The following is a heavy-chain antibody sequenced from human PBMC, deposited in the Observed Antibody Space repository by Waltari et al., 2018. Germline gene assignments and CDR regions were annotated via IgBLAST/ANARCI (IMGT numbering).Heavy chain of an antibody. CDR2: RKPSSGGT. CDR1: GYTFTDYF. Sequence: QVHLVQSGAEVRKPGASVKVSCKASGYTFTDYFIQWIRQAPGQGLEWMGGRKPSSGGTNFAQKFKGRVTMTRDTSSTTAYLELSRLTSDDTAVYYCTRAQYYRLYHGFDYWGQGTLVTVSS. J-gene: IGHJ4*02. CDR3: TRAQYYRLYHGFDY. D-gene: IGHD2-8*01. V-gene: IGHV1-2*02.